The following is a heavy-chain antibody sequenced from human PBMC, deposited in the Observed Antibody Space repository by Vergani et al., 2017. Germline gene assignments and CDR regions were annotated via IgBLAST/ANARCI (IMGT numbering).Heavy chain of an antibody. J-gene: IGHJ4*02. Sequence: EVQLVESGGGLVQPGGSLRLSCAASGFTVSSNYMTWVRQAPGKGLEWVSVLYSAGTTYYVDSVKGRFTISRDNSKNTLYLQMNSLRAEDTAVYYCARAGDYYDYIWGRSNFDYRGQGTLVTVSS. V-gene: IGHV3-66*01. CDR2: LYSAGTT. CDR3: ARAGDYYDYIWGRSNFDY. CDR1: GFTVSSNY. D-gene: IGHD3-16*01.